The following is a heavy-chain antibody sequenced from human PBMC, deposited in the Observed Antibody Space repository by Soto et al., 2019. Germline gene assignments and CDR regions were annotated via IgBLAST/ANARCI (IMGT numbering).Heavy chain of an antibody. CDR1: GGTFSSYA. Sequence: QVQLVQSGAEVKKPGSSVKVSCKASGGTFSSYAISGVRQAPGQGLEWMGGIIPIFGTANYAQKFQGRVTITADESTSTAYMELSSLRSEDTAVYYCARHRYYDSSGYFPYFDYWGQGTLVTVSS. CDR2: IIPIFGTA. CDR3: ARHRYYDSSGYFPYFDY. V-gene: IGHV1-69*12. D-gene: IGHD3-22*01. J-gene: IGHJ4*02.